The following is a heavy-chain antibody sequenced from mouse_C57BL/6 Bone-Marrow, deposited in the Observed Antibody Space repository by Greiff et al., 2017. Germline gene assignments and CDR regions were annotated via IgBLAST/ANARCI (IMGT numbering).Heavy chain of an antibody. CDR1: GYTFTSYG. Sequence: VQLQQSGAELARPGASVKLSCKASGYTFTSYGISWVKQRTGQGLEWVGEIYPRSGNTYYNEKFKGKATLTADKSSSTAYMELRSLTSEDSAVYFCARCSSSWFAYWGQGTLVTVSA. V-gene: IGHV1-81*01. CDR3: ARCSSSWFAY. CDR2: IYPRSGNT. D-gene: IGHD1-1*01. J-gene: IGHJ3*01.